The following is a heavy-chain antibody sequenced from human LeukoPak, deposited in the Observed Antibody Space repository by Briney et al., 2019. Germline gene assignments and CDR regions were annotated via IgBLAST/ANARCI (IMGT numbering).Heavy chain of an antibody. D-gene: IGHD5-12*01. J-gene: IGHJ4*02. V-gene: IGHV4-59*12. CDR1: GGSISSYY. CDR3: ARGNSGYGDVTFDY. Sequence: PSETLSLTCTVSGGSISSYYWSWIRQPPGKGLEWIGYIYYSGSTYYNPSLKSRVTISVDTSKNQFSLKLSSVTAADTAVYYCARGNSGYGDVTFDYWGQGTLVTVSS. CDR2: IYYSGST.